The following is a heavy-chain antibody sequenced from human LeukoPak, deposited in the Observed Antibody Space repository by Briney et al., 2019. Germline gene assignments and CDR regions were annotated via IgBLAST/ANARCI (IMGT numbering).Heavy chain of an antibody. CDR1: GGSISSYY. Sequence: PSETLSLTCTVSGGSISSYYWSWIRQPPGKGLEWIGYIYYSGSTNYNPSLKSRVTMSVDTSKNQFSLKLSSVTAADTAVYYCARVLTGGNSVEAYFDYWGQGTLVTVSS. CDR2: IYYSGST. V-gene: IGHV4-59*12. CDR3: ARVLTGGNSVEAYFDY. D-gene: IGHD4-23*01. J-gene: IGHJ4*02.